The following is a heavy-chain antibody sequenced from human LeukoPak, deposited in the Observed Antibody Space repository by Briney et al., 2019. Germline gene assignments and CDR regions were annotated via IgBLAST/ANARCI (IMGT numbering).Heavy chain of an antibody. D-gene: IGHD1-26*01. J-gene: IGHJ4*02. Sequence: GESLKISCKVSGYSLNNYWIAWVRQMPGKGLEWMGIVFPADSDTRYSPSFQGQVTISADKSINTANLQWSSLKASDTATYYCARYDGGATADFWGQGTLVTVSS. CDR2: VFPADSDT. CDR3: ARYDGGATADF. CDR1: GYSLNNYW. V-gene: IGHV5-51*01.